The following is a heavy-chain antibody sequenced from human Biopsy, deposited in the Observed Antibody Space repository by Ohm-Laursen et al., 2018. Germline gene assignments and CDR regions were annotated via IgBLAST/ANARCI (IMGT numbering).Heavy chain of an antibody. J-gene: IGHJ4*02. Sequence: GASVKVSCKASGYSFTSYYMHWVRQAPGQGLEWMGMINPSGSTTSYPQIFQGRVTMTRDTSKSTVYMELSSLRSADTAVYFCARNTGWYGDLYYFDYWGRGTLVTVSS. CDR3: ARNTGWYGDLYYFDY. CDR2: INPSGSTT. D-gene: IGHD6-19*01. V-gene: IGHV1-46*01. CDR1: GYSFTSYY.